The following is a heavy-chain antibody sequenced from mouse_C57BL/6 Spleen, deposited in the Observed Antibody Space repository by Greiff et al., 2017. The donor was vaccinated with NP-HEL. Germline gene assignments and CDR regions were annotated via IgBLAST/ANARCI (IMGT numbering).Heavy chain of an antibody. V-gene: IGHV1-61*01. CDR2: IYPSDSET. Sequence: QVQLQQPGAELVRPGSSVKLSCKASGYTFTRYWMDWVKQRPGQGLEWIGNIYPSDSETHYNQKFKDKATLTVDKSSSTAYMQISSLTSEDSAVYYCARNELGRNPWFAYWGQGTLVTVSA. J-gene: IGHJ3*01. CDR3: ARNELGRNPWFAY. CDR1: GYTFTRYW. D-gene: IGHD4-1*01.